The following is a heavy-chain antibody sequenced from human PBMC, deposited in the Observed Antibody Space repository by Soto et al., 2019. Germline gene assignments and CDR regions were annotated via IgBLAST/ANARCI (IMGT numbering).Heavy chain of an antibody. CDR1: GFTFSSYS. CDR3: ARDDILMVYAPQSDAFDI. CDR2: ISSSSSTI. J-gene: IGHJ3*02. V-gene: IGHV3-48*02. Sequence: GGSLRLSCAASGFTFSSYSMNWVRQAPGKGLEWVSYISSSSSTIYYADSVKGRFTISRDNAKNSLYLQMNSLRDEDTAVYYCARDDILMVYAPQSDAFDIWGQGTMVTVSS. D-gene: IGHD2-8*01.